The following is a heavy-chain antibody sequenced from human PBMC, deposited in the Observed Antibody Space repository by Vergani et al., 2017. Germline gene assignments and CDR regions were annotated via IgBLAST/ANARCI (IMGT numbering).Heavy chain of an antibody. V-gene: IGHV6-1*01. CDR2: TYYRSQWYN. CDR1: GYSVSSNSAA. J-gene: IGHJ6*03. CDR3: ARGTYMDV. Sequence: QVQLQQSGPGLVKLSQTLSLPCAISGYSVSSNSAAWNWTRQSPSGGLEGLGKTYYRSQWYNAYAVSVKSRITIKPDTSKNQFSLKLNSVTPEDTAVYYCARGTYMDVWGKGTTVTVSS.